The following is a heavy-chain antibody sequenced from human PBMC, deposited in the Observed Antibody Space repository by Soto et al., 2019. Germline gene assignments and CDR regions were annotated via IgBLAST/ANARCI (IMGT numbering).Heavy chain of an antibody. Sequence: GASVKVSCKASGYTFTSYGISWVRQAPGQGLEWMGWISAYNGNTNYAQKIQGRVTMTTDTSTSTAYMELRSLRSDDTAVYYCARHLPAAISFLGDASDIWGQGTMVTVSS. CDR2: ISAYNGNT. V-gene: IGHV1-18*01. CDR1: GYTFTSYG. J-gene: IGHJ3*02. CDR3: ARHLPAAISFLGDASDI. D-gene: IGHD2-2*01.